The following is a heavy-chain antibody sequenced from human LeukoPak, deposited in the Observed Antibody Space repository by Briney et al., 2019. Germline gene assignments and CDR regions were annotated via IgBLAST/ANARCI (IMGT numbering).Heavy chain of an antibody. D-gene: IGHD3-22*01. CDR2: ISYDDTNK. CDR3: AKDRGGVVVRAFDY. V-gene: IGHV3-30*04. J-gene: IGHJ4*02. Sequence: GRSLRLSCAASGFTFSNYALHWVRQAPGKGLEWVAVISYDDTNKYYVDSVKGRFTISRDNSKNTLYLQMNSLRAEDTAVYYCAKDRGGVVVRAFDYWGQGTLVTVSS. CDR1: GFTFSNYA.